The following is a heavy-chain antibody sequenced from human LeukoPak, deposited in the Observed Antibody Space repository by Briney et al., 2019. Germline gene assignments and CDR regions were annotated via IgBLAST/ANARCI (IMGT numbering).Heavy chain of an antibody. CDR2: IYPGDSDT. CDR3: ARHSPLVRGVILPGDY. J-gene: IGHJ4*02. Sequence: ESLKISCKGSGYSFTSYWIGWVRQMPGKGLEWMGIIYPGDSDTRYSPSFQGQVTISADKSISPAYLQWSSLKASDTAMYYCARHSPLVRGVILPGDYWGQGTLVTVSS. V-gene: IGHV5-51*01. D-gene: IGHD3-10*01. CDR1: GYSFTSYW.